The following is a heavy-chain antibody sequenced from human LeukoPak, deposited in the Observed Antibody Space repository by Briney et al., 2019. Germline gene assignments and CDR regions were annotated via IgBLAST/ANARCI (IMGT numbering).Heavy chain of an antibody. V-gene: IGHV3-9*01. CDR3: VRDSYPSDHFFDY. J-gene: IGHJ4*02. CDR1: GFTFADHA. CDR2: TTWNSDSV. Sequence: PGRSLKLSCAGSGFTFADHAMHWVRQAPGKGLEWVSGTTWNSDSVDYADSVKGRFTISRDNAKNTLYLQMNSLTSEDTALYYCVRDSYPSDHFFDYWGQGVLVTVSA.